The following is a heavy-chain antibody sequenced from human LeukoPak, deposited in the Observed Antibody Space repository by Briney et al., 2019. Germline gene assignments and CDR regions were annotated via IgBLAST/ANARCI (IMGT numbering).Heavy chain of an antibody. CDR3: ARHEYSGSYYGLSWFDP. V-gene: IGHV4-39*01. CDR1: GGSISSSNYY. J-gene: IGHJ5*02. D-gene: IGHD1-26*01. Sequence: PSETLSLTCTVSGGSISSSNYYWGWIRQPPGKGLEWIASIYYSGSTYYNPSLKSRITISVDTSKNQLSLKLSSLTAADTAVYYCARHEYSGSYYGLSWFDPWGQGTLVTVSS. CDR2: IYYSGST.